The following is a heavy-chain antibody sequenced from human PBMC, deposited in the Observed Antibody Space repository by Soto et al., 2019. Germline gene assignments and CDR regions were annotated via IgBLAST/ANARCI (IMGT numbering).Heavy chain of an antibody. CDR2: IDPSDSYT. CDR1: GYRFTSQW. D-gene: IGHD1-1*01. J-gene: IGHJ4*02. V-gene: IGHV5-10-1*01. Sequence: GESLKISCKASGYRFTSQWINWVRQMPGQGLEWMGRIDPSDSYTDYSPSFQGHVTISVDTSINTVYLQWSSLKASDTAMYYCARQSDGRYRQPKFFDSWRQGSPVTVS. CDR3: ARQSDGRYRQPKFFDS.